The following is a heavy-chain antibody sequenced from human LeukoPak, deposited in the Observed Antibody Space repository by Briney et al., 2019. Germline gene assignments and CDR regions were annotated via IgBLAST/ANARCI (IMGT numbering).Heavy chain of an antibody. J-gene: IGHJ4*02. CDR2: VSYDGTNT. D-gene: IGHD3-22*01. V-gene: IGHV3-30-3*01. CDR3: AKDLNHIVVVIKNPPDY. Sequence: GGSLRLSCTVSGFTFSAYAMHWVRQAPGKGLEWLAVVSYDGTNTYYAEGRFSISRDNSKNTLYLQMNSLRAEDTAVYYCAKDLNHIVVVIKNPPDYWGQGTLVTVSS. CDR1: GFTFSAYA.